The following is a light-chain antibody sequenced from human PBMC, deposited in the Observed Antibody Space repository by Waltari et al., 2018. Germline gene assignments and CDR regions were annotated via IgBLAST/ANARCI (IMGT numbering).Light chain of an antibody. Sequence: DIVMTQSPDSLAVSLGARATINCKSSQSVLYSSNHKNYLAWYQQKPGQTPRLLLYSASTREYGVPDRFSGSGSGTEFTLTISSLQAEDVALYYCQQYYSTPQAFGQGTKVEI. CDR1: QSVLYSSNHKNY. CDR2: SAS. V-gene: IGKV4-1*01. CDR3: QQYYSTPQA. J-gene: IGKJ1*01.